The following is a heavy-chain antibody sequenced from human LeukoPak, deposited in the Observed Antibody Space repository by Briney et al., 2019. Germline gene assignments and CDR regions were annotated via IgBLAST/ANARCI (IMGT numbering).Heavy chain of an antibody. CDR2: ISSSSSYI. J-gene: IGHJ4*02. D-gene: IGHD3-3*01. CDR1: GFTFSSYS. V-gene: IGHV3-21*01. CDR3: ARGRRGYDLWSGPDY. Sequence: GGSLRLSCAASGFTFSSYSMNWVRQAPGKGLEWVSSISSSSSYIYYADSVKGRFTISRDNAKNSLYLQMNSLRAEDTAVYYCARGRRGYDLWSGPDYWGQGTLVTVSS.